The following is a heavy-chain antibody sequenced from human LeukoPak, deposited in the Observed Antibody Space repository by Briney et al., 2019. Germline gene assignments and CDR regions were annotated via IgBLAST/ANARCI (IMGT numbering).Heavy chain of an antibody. Sequence: SETLSLTCTVSGGSISSYYWSWIRQPPGKGLEWIGYIYYSGSTYYDPSLKSRVTISVDTSKNQFSLKLSSVTAADTAVYYCARALDTAMVFDYWGQGTLVTVSS. CDR3: ARALDTAMVFDY. V-gene: IGHV4-59*12. CDR2: IYYSGST. D-gene: IGHD5-18*01. J-gene: IGHJ4*02. CDR1: GGSISSYY.